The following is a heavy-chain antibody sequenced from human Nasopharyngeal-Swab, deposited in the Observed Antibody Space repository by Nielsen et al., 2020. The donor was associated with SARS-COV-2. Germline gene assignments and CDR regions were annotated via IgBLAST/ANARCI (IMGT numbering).Heavy chain of an antibody. Sequence: ASVKVSCKASGYTFTDYYMNWVRQAPGQGLEWMGRINPNSGGTGYAQKFQGRVTLTRDTSIRTAYMELSRLRSDDTAIYYCARAAIGYSSGPFDYWGQGALVTVSS. CDR1: GYTFTDYY. V-gene: IGHV1-2*06. CDR3: ARAAIGYSSGPFDY. CDR2: INPNSGGT. J-gene: IGHJ4*02. D-gene: IGHD5-18*01.